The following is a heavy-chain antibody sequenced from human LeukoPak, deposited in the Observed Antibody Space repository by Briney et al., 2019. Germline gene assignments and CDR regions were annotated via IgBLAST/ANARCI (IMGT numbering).Heavy chain of an antibody. CDR1: GFTFSTSW. V-gene: IGHV3-7*04. J-gene: IGHJ4*02. Sequence: PGGSLRLSCAASGFTFSTSWMSWVRQAPGKGLEWLASIKQDGSEKYYVDSVKGRFTISRDNAKNSLYLQMNSLRAEDTAVYYCARGRGDFWGQGTLVTVSS. CDR2: IKQDGSEK. CDR3: ARGRGDF.